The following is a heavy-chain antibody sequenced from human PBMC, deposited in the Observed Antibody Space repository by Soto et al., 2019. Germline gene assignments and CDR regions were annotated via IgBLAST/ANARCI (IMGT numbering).Heavy chain of an antibody. CDR1: GFTFTKYA. J-gene: IGHJ4*02. Sequence: GGSLRLSCAASGFTFTKYAMTWVRQAPGKGLEWVSALASSGDKTYYADSVKGRFTISRDIAKSMVYLQLNSLRAEDTAIYYCARVDGALLPFDYWGQGILLTVSS. D-gene: IGHD1-26*01. CDR3: ARVDGALLPFDY. V-gene: IGHV3-23*01. CDR2: LASSGDKT.